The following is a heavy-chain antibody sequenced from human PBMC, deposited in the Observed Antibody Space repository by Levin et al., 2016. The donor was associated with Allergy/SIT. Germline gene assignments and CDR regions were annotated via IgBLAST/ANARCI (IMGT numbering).Heavy chain of an antibody. V-gene: IGHV1-2*04. D-gene: IGHD4-17*01. CDR1: GYTFTGYY. CDR3: ARDHRSYGDYGDYYGMDV. Sequence: ASVKVSCKASGYTFTGYYMHWVRQAPGQGLEWMGWINPNSGGTNYAQKFQGWVTMTRDTSISTAYMELSRLRSDDTAVYYCARDHRSYGDYGDYYGMDVWGQGTTVTVSS. J-gene: IGHJ6*02. CDR2: INPNSGGT.